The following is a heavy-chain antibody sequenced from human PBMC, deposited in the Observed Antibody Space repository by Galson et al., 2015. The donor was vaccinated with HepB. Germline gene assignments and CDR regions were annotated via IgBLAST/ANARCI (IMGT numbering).Heavy chain of an antibody. Sequence: QSGAEVKKPGESLKISCKGSGYNFSGYWIGWVRQMPGKGLEWMGTIFPGDPHTRFSPSFPGHVTTSAQKSTAHPQWSSLKAPDTAMYYCARSSSGPLGYYGMDVWGQGTTVTVSS. CDR3: ARSSSGPLGYYGMDV. D-gene: IGHD3-22*01. CDR2: IFPGDPHT. CDR1: GYNFSGYW. V-gene: IGHV5-51*03. J-gene: IGHJ6*02.